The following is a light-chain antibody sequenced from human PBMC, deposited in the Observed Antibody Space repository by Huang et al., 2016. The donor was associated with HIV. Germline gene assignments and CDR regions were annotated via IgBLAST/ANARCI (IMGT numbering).Light chain of an antibody. Sequence: AIQMTQSPASLSASVGDRVTITCRASQDIGNDLGWYQQRLGKAPKLLVSTASHLQIGVPSRFTGSGSGTHFTLTISGLQPEDFATYYWLQDYTYPWTFGQGTKVEI. CDR2: TAS. CDR1: QDIGND. CDR3: LQDYTYPWT. V-gene: IGKV1-6*01. J-gene: IGKJ1*01.